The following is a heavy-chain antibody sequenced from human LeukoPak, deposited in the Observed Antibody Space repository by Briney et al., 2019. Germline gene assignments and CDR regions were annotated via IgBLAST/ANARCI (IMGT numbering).Heavy chain of an antibody. CDR1: GGSISSSSYY. Sequence: PSETLSLTCTVSGGSISSSSYYWGWIRQPPGKGLEWIGSIYYSGSTYYNPSLKSRVTISVDTSKNQFSLKLSSVTAADTAVYYCARGQDYYDSSGTYYWGQGTLVTVSS. D-gene: IGHD3-22*01. V-gene: IGHV4-39*07. CDR3: ARGQDYYDSSGTYY. J-gene: IGHJ4*02. CDR2: IYYSGST.